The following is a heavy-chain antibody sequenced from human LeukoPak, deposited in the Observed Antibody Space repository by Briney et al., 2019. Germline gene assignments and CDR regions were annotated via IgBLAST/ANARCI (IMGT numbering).Heavy chain of an antibody. CDR2: IYYSGST. Sequence: PSQTLSLTCTVSGGSISSGDYYWSWIRQPPGKGLEWIGYIYYSGSTYYNPSLKSRVTISVDTSKNQFSLKLSSVTAADTAVYYCARCLSSGGSCHLDYWGQGTLVTVSS. D-gene: IGHD2-15*01. V-gene: IGHV4-30-4*01. J-gene: IGHJ4*02. CDR3: ARCLSSGGSCHLDY. CDR1: GGSISSGDYY.